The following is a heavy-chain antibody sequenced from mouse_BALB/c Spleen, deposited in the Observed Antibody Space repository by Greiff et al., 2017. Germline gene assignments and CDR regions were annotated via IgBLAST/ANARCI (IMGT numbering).Heavy chain of an antibody. Sequence: EVKLVESGPGLVKPSQSLSLTCTVTGYSITSDYAWNWIRQFPGNKLEWMGYISYSGSTSYNPSLKSRISITRDTSKNQFFLQLNSVTTEDTATYYCARQLTGSFDVWGAGTTVTVSA. V-gene: IGHV3-2*02. CDR3: ARQLTGSFDV. CDR1: GYSITSDYA. CDR2: ISYSGST. D-gene: IGHD4-1*01. J-gene: IGHJ1*01.